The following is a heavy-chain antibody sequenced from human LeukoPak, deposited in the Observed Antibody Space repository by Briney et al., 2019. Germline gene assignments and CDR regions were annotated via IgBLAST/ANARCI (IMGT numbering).Heavy chain of an antibody. Sequence: SETLSLTCTVYGASFSNDYWSWVRQAPGKGLEWIGYIYHNGRTNYSPSLKSRITMSIDTSQNQFSLKLTSVTAADTAVYYCARASEGIGYFDTWGRGSLVTVSS. D-gene: IGHD3-3*01. CDR2: IYHNGRT. V-gene: IGHV4-59*01. CDR3: ARASEGIGYFDT. CDR1: GASFSNDY. J-gene: IGHJ4*02.